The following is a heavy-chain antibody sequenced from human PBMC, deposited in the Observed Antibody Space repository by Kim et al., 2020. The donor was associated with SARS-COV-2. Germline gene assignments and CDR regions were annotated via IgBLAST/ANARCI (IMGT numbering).Heavy chain of an antibody. CDR3: ARARHVAFWSGYPRAGFDY. V-gene: IGHV3-30*01. D-gene: IGHD3-3*01. J-gene: IGHJ4*02. Sequence: GRFTISRDNSKNTLYLQMNSLRAEDTAVYYCARARHVAFWSGYPRAGFDYWGQGTLVTVSS.